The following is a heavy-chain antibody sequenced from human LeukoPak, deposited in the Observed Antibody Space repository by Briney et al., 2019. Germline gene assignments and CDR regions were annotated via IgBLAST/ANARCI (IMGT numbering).Heavy chain of an antibody. CDR2: ISASSGTR. V-gene: IGHV3-11*01. D-gene: IGHD2-15*01. Sequence: GGSLRLSCAASGFTFSDYYMNWIPQAPGKGLEWLSYISASSGTRYYADSVKGRFTISRDNAKNSLYLQMNSLRAEDTAVYYCARGLAANDWFDPWGQGTLVTVSS. CDR1: GFTFSDYY. J-gene: IGHJ5*02. CDR3: ARGLAANDWFDP.